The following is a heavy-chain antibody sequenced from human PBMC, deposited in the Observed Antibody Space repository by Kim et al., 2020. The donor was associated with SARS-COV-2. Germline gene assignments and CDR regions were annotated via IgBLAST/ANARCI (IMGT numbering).Heavy chain of an antibody. D-gene: IGHD2-21*01. Sequence: SETLSLTCAVYGGSFSGYYWSWIRQPPGKGLEWIGEINHSGSTNYNPSLKSRVTISVDTSKNQFSLKLSSVTAADTAVYYCARFRRYCAGDSWFQRYYYG. J-gene: IGHJ6*01. CDR3: ARFRRYCAGDSWFQRYYYG. CDR1: GGSFSGYY. CDR2: INHSGST. V-gene: IGHV4-34*01.